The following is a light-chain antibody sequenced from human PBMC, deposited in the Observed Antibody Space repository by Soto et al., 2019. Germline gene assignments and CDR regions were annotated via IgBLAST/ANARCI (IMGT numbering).Light chain of an antibody. CDR2: DAS. J-gene: IGKJ2*01. V-gene: IGKV3-11*01. CDR1: QSVSSY. Sequence: EIVLTQSPATLSFSPGERATLSCRASQSVSSYLAWYQQKPGQAHRLLIYDASNRATGIPARFSGGGSGTDFTPTISSLEPEDFSVYYGPHRFNWPLFTFGLGTNLEIK. CDR3: PHRFNWPLFT.